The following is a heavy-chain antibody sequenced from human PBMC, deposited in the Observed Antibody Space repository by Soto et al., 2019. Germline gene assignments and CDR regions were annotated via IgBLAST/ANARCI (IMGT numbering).Heavy chain of an antibody. Sequence: VQLQESGPGLVKPSQTLSLTCTVSDGSISDGECYWSWIRKPPGKGLEWIGHIYDSGNTYNNPSLKSRLTISVDTSKNHFSLNLNSVTAADTAVYYCASGLSGDKVDQWGQGTLVTVSS. V-gene: IGHV4-30-4*01. D-gene: IGHD2-21*01. CDR1: DGSISDGECY. CDR3: ASGLSGDKVDQ. J-gene: IGHJ4*02. CDR2: IYDSGNT.